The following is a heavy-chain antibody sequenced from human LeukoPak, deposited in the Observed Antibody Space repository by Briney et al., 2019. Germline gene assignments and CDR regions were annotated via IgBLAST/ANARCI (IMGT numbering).Heavy chain of an antibody. V-gene: IGHV3-48*02. CDR1: GFSFSYYD. Sequence: GGSLRLSCAASGFSFSYYDMNWVRQAPGKGLEWISYISSSSTIIYYADSVKGRFTISRDNAKNSLFLQMDSLRDEDTAVYYCASSVGWALDYWGQGTLVTVSS. CDR3: ASSVGWALDY. J-gene: IGHJ4*02. D-gene: IGHD1-26*01. CDR2: ISSSSTII.